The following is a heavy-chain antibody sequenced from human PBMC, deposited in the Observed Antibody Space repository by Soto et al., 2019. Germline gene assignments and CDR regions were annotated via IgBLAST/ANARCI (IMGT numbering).Heavy chain of an antibody. CDR2: IFFSGIT. D-gene: IGHD2-2*01. V-gene: IGHV4-39*01. CDR1: GDSIGSSSYY. Sequence: SETLSLTCTVSGDSIGSSSYYWGWIRQSPGKGLEWIGSIFFSGITYYNPSLKSRVTVSVDTSNNQLSLKLNSVTAADTAMYYCTRRWYCATTSCQKYFDYWGRGTMVTVSS. CDR3: TRRWYCATTSCQKYFDY. J-gene: IGHJ4*02.